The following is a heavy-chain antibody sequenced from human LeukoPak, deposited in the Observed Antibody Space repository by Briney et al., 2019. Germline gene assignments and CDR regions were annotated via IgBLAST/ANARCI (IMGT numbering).Heavy chain of an antibody. Sequence: PSETLSLTCAVYGGSFSGYYWSWIRQPPGKGLEWIGEINHSGSTNYNPSLKSRVTISVDTSKNQFSLKLSSVTAADTAVYYCARLPESAMVTSWFDPWGQGTLVTVSS. J-gene: IGHJ5*02. CDR3: ARLPESAMVTSWFDP. CDR1: GGSFSGYY. D-gene: IGHD5-18*01. V-gene: IGHV4-34*01. CDR2: INHSGST.